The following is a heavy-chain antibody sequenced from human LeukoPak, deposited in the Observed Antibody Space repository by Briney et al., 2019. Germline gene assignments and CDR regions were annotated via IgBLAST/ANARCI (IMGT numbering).Heavy chain of an antibody. V-gene: IGHV1-69*05. Sequence: SVKVSCKASGGTFISYAISWVRQAPGQGLEWMGGIIPIFGTANYAQKFQGRVTITTDESTSTAYMELSSLRSEDTAVYYCASGYYDSSGYYSGPLDYWGQGTLVTVSS. CDR2: IIPIFGTA. J-gene: IGHJ4*02. CDR3: ASGYYDSSGYYSGPLDY. D-gene: IGHD3-22*01. CDR1: GGTFISYA.